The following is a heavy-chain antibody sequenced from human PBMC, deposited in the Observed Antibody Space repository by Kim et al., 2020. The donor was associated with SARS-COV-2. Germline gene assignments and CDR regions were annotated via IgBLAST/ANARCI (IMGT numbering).Heavy chain of an antibody. J-gene: IGHJ4*02. V-gene: IGHV6-1*01. Sequence: SQTLSLTCAISGDSVSSNNAAWNWIRQSPSRGLEWLGRTYHRSNKCYNDYAVSVKSRITISPDTSKNQVSLHLNSVTPEDTAVYYCASGSSRWPWDSFDYWGQGTLVTVSS. D-gene: IGHD6-13*01. CDR2: TYHRSNKCYN. CDR1: GDSVSSNNAA. CDR3: ASGSSRWPWDSFDY.